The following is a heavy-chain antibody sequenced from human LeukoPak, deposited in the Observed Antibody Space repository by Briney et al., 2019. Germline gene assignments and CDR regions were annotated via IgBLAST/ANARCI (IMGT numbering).Heavy chain of an antibody. J-gene: IGHJ4*02. V-gene: IGHV3-74*01. CDR2: INRDGSTK. D-gene: IGHD5-24*01. CDR1: GFTFSTYW. CDR3: AKDDGWVQYAN. Sequence: GGSLRLSCAASGFTFSTYWMHWVPQAPGKGLVWVSRINRDGSTKSYADSVKGRFTISRDTAKNSLYLQMNSLRAEDTAVYYCAKDDGWVQYANWGQGTLVTVSS.